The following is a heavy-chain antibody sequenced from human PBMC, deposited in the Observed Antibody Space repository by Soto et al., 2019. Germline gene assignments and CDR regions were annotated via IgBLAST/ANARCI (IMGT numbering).Heavy chain of an antibody. CDR1: GDSINNYY. J-gene: IGHJ4*02. CDR2: IYSSGSA. Sequence: VRLQESGPGLVESSETLSLTCSVSGDSINNYYWSWIRQPAGKGLEWIGRIYSSGSANYNPSLKTRGTMSVDTSKNQVFLSVTSVTAADTAVYFCARGGTRSADLPTYWGQGIQVIVSS. V-gene: IGHV4-4*07. D-gene: IGHD1-1*01. CDR3: ARGGTRSADLPTY.